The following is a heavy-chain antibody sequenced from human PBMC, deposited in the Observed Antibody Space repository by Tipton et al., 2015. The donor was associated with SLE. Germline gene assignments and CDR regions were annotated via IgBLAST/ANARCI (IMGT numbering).Heavy chain of an antibody. V-gene: IGHV3-23*01. CDR1: GFTFDDYV. J-gene: IGHJ4*02. CDR2: ISGGGDST. CDR3: YDYVWGSYRRGIDY. Sequence: GSLRLSCAGSGFTFDDYVMHWVRQAPGKGLEWVSAISGGGDSTYYADSVKGRFTISRDNSKNTLYLQMNSLRAEDTAVVASYDYVWGSYRRGIDYWGQGTVVIVSS. D-gene: IGHD3-16*02.